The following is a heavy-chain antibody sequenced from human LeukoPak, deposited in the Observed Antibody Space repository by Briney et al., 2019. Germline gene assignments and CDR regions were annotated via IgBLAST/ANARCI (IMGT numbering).Heavy chain of an antibody. V-gene: IGHV3-64*01. CDR3: ARVYLRTGSDY. CDR2: ISSNGGST. CDR1: GFTFSSYA. J-gene: IGHJ4*02. D-gene: IGHD3/OR15-3a*01. Sequence: GGSLRLSCAASGFTFSSYAMHWVRQAPGKGLEYVSAISSNGGSTYYANSVKGRFTISRDNSKNTLYLQMGSLSAEDMAVYYCARVYLRTGSDYWGQGTLVTVSS.